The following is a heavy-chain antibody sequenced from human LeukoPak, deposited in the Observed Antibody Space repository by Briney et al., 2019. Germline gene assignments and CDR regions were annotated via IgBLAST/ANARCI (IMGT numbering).Heavy chain of an antibody. CDR2: IKQDGSEK. J-gene: IGHJ3*02. V-gene: IGHV3-7*01. CDR3: ARGGDSSGWLYDAFDI. CDR1: GFTFSSYW. Sequence: GGSLRLSCAASGFTFSSYWMSWVRQAPGKGLEWVANIKQDGSEKYYVDSVKGRFTISRDNAKNSLYLQMNSLRAEDTAVYYCARGGDSSGWLYDAFDIWGQGTMVTVSS. D-gene: IGHD6-25*01.